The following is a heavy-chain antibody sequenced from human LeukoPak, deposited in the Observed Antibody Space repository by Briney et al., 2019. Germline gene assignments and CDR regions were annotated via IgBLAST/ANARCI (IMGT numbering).Heavy chain of an antibody. CDR2: IYYFGNT. Sequence: SETLSLTCTVSNGSMNSGGYHWSWIRQHPGKGLEWIGSIYYFGNTYYNPSLKSRVIISVDTSKNQFSLKMSSVTAADTAVYYCARGSGYFDSRGTVSWFDPWGQGTLVTVSS. CDR3: ARGSGYFDSRGTVSWFDP. D-gene: IGHD3-22*01. J-gene: IGHJ5*02. V-gene: IGHV4-31*03. CDR1: NGSMNSGGYH.